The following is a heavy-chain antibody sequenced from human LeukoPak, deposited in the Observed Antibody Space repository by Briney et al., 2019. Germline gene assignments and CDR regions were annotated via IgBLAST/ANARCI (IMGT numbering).Heavy chain of an antibody. CDR3: ARGGYSGYGFMNWFDP. D-gene: IGHD5-12*01. CDR2: INPSGGST. V-gene: IGHV1-46*01. Sequence: ASVKVSCKASGYTFTSYAMNWVRQAPGQGLEWMGIINPSGGSTSYAQKFQGRVTMTRDMSTSTVYMELSSLRSEDTAVYYCARGGYSGYGFMNWFDPWGQGTLVTVSS. CDR1: GYTFTSYA. J-gene: IGHJ5*02.